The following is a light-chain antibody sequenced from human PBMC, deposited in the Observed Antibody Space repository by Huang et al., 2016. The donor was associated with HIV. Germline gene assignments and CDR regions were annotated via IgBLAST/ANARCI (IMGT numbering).Light chain of an antibody. Sequence: IVMVPSPASLSVTPGAAASITCRSSQSLLHSNGHNYLDWYWQKPGQSPQLLIYLGSIRASGDPDRFSGSGSGTDFTLRINRVEAGDVGIYYCMQGLQTWTFGQGTKVEI. V-gene: IGKV2-28*01. CDR2: LGS. CDR3: MQGLQTWT. J-gene: IGKJ1*01. CDR1: QSLLHSNGHNY.